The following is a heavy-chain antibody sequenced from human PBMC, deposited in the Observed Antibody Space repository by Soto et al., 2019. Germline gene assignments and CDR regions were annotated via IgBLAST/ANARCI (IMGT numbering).Heavy chain of an antibody. CDR2: INHSGST. V-gene: IGHV4-34*01. J-gene: IGHJ4*02. Sequence: SETLSLTCAVYGGSFSGYYWSWIRQPPGKGLEWIGEINHSGSTNYNPSLKSRVTISVDTSKNQFSLKLSSVIAADTAVYYCARGDELRFLEWLYPADGWFDYWGQGTLVTVSS. CDR1: GGSFSGYY. CDR3: ARGDELRFLEWLYPADGWFDY. D-gene: IGHD3-3*01.